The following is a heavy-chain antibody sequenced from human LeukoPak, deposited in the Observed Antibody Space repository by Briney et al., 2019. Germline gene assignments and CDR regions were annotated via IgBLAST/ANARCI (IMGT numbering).Heavy chain of an antibody. Sequence: GGSLRLSCAASGFAFSTFAMSWVRQAPGKGLEWVGRIKSKTDGETTDYAAPVKGRFTISRDDSKNTLYLQMNSLKTEDTAVYYCTTDLIAVADDDYRGQGTLVTVSS. CDR2: IKSKTDGETT. J-gene: IGHJ4*02. D-gene: IGHD6-19*01. CDR1: GFAFSTFA. V-gene: IGHV3-15*01. CDR3: TTDLIAVADDDY.